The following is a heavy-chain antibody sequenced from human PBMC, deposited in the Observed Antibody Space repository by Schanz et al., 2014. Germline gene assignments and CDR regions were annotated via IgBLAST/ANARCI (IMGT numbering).Heavy chain of an antibody. CDR2: IYINSGST. CDR3: AKHLYQYNYYGMDV. V-gene: IGHV3-53*01. Sequence: EVQLVESGGGLIQPGGSLRLSCAVSGFSVSTNYMSWVRQAPGKGLEWVSSIYINSGSTNYADSVKGRFIISRDSSKNTLFLQMNSLRAEDTAVYYCAKHLYQYNYYGMDVWGQGTTVTVSS. J-gene: IGHJ6*02. CDR1: GFSVSTNY. D-gene: IGHD2-2*02.